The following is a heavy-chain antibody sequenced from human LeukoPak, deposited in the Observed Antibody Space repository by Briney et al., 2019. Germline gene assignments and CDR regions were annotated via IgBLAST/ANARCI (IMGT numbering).Heavy chain of an antibody. D-gene: IGHD3-22*01. Sequence: SSVKVSCKASGGTFSSYAISWVRQAPGQGLEWMGRIIPILGIANYAQKFQGRVTITADKSTSTAYMELSSLRSEDMAVYYCAKLDSPPDSSGYPDYWGQGTLVTVSS. CDR1: GGTFSSYA. CDR2: IIPILGIA. V-gene: IGHV1-69*04. CDR3: AKLDSPPDSSGYPDY. J-gene: IGHJ4*02.